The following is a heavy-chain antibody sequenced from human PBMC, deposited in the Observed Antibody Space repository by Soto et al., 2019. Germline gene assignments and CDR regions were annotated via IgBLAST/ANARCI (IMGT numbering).Heavy chain of an antibody. Sequence: QVQLVQSGNEVKKPGASVNVSCKASGYSFTRYGISWVRQAPGQGLEWMGWISGYNGKTKYAQKLQGGVSMTTDTSTSTAYMELRSLGSDDTAVYYCAREGDRPYYYYGMDVWGQGTTVTVSS. CDR2: ISGYNGKT. J-gene: IGHJ6*02. D-gene: IGHD3-16*01. CDR3: AREGDRPYYYYGMDV. V-gene: IGHV1-18*01. CDR1: GYSFTRYG.